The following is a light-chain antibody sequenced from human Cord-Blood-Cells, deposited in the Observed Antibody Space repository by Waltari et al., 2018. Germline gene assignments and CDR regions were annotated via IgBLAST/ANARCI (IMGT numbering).Light chain of an antibody. CDR3: QQRSNWPYS. J-gene: IGKJ2*03. V-gene: IGKV3-11*01. Sequence: EIVLTQSPATLSLSPGERATLSCRASQSVSSYLAWYKQKPAQAPRLLIYDASHRATGIPARFSGSGSGTDCTLTISSLEPEDFAVYYCQQRSNWPYSFGQRTKLEIK. CDR1: QSVSSY. CDR2: DAS.